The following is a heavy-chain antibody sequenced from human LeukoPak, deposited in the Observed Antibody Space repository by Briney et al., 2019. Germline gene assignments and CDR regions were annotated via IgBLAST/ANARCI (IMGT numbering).Heavy chain of an antibody. CDR2: IWYDGSNK. J-gene: IGHJ3*02. CDR1: GFTFSTYA. V-gene: IGHV3-33*02. Sequence: SGGSLRLSCAASGFTFSTYAMDWVRQAPGRGLEWVSIIWYDGSNKFYADSAKGRFTISRDNSTNTLYLQMKSFRAEDTAVYYCARGAYCSGSCPGAFDIWGQGTMVTVSS. D-gene: IGHD2-15*01. CDR3: ARGAYCSGSCPGAFDI.